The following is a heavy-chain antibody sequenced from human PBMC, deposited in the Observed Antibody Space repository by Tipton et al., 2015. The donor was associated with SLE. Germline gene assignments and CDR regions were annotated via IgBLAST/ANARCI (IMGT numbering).Heavy chain of an antibody. CDR1: GGSISSHY. CDR2: IYYSGST. CDR3: ARAPGLTHYFDY. Sequence: TLSLTCTVSGGSISSHYWSWIRQPPGKGLEWIGYIYYSGSTNYNPSLKSRVTISVDTSKNQFSLKLSSVTAADTAVYYCARAPGLTHYFDYWGQGTLVTVSS. J-gene: IGHJ4*02. V-gene: IGHV4-59*11.